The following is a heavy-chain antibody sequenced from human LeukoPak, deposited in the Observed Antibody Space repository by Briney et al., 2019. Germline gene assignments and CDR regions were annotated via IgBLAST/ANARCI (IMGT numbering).Heavy chain of an antibody. CDR2: ISGSGGST. CDR3: AKDPGGKYGLYYFDY. CDR1: GFTFSSYA. V-gene: IGHV3-23*01. D-gene: IGHD3-16*01. Sequence: GGSLRLSCAASGFTFSSYAMSWVRQAPGKGLEWVSAISGSGGSTYYEDSVKGRFTISRDNSKNTLYLQMNSLRAEDTAVYYCAKDPGGKYGLYYFDYWGQGTLVTVSS. J-gene: IGHJ4*02.